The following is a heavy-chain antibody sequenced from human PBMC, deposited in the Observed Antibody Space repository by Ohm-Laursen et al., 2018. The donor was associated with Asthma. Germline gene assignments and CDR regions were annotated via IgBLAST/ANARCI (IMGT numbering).Heavy chain of an antibody. CDR2: IIPIFGTA. CDR1: GGTFSSYA. Sequence: SVKVSCKASGGTFSSYAISWVRQAPGQGLEWMGGIIPIFGTANYAQKFQGRVTITADESTSTAYMELSSLRSEDTAVYYCARDGDYYDSSGYSFRFDYWGQGTLVTVSS. J-gene: IGHJ4*02. CDR3: ARDGDYYDSSGYSFRFDY. V-gene: IGHV1-69*13. D-gene: IGHD3-22*01.